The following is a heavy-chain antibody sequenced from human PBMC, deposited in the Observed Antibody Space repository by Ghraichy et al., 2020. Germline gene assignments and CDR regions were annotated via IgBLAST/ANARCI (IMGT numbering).Heavy chain of an antibody. Sequence: SGPTLVKPTQTLTLTCTFSGFSLSTSGMCVSWIRQPPGKALEWLARIDWDDDKYYSTSLKTRLTISKDTSKNQVVLTMTNMDPVDTATYYCARSLIVGATIRGDAFDIWGQGTMVTVSS. J-gene: IGHJ3*02. V-gene: IGHV2-70*11. CDR2: IDWDDDK. D-gene: IGHD1-26*01. CDR3: ARSLIVGATIRGDAFDI. CDR1: GFSLSTSGMC.